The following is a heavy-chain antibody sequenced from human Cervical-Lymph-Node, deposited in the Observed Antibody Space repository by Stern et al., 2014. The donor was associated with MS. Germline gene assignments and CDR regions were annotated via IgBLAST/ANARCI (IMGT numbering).Heavy chain of an antibody. CDR3: AREGGNTAEYFQH. D-gene: IGHD4-23*01. J-gene: IGHJ1*01. Sequence: VQLEESGGGVVQPGRSLRISCAASGFTFSSSGMHWVRQAPGKGLEWLAIIYYDGSNRYYAASVKGRFTISRDNSKNTLYLQMNSLRAEDTAVYYCAREGGNTAEYFQHWGQGTLVTVSS. CDR2: IYYDGSNR. CDR1: GFTFSSSG. V-gene: IGHV3-33*01.